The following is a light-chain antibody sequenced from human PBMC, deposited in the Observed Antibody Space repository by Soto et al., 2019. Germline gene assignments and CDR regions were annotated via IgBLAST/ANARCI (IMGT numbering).Light chain of an antibody. Sequence: QSALTQPASVSGSPGQSITISCTGTSSDGGGYNYVSWYQQHPGKAPKFMIYDVSNRPSGVSNRFSGSKSGNTASLTISGLKAEDEADYYCCSYTTSNTRQIVFGTGTKVTVL. CDR2: DVS. V-gene: IGLV2-14*01. CDR3: CSYTTSNTRQIV. J-gene: IGLJ1*01. CDR1: SSDGGGYNY.